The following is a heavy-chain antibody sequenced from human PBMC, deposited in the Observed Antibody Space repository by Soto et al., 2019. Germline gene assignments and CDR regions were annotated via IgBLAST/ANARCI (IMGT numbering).Heavy chain of an antibody. D-gene: IGHD1-26*01. J-gene: IGHJ3*02. CDR1: GFTVSSNY. CDR2: IYSGGST. V-gene: IGHV3-53*01. CDR3: AKGSIGGATVWNAFET. Sequence: PGGSLRLSCAASGFTVSSNYMSWVRQAPGKGLEWVSVIYSGGSTYYADSVKGRFTISRDNSKNTLYLQMNSLRAEDTAVYYCAKGSIGGATVWNAFETWGQGTMVTVSS.